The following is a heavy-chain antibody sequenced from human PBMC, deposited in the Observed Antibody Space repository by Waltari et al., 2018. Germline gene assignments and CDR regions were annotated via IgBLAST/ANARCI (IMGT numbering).Heavy chain of an antibody. V-gene: IGHV1-45*02. J-gene: IGHJ4*02. Sequence: QMQLVQSGAEVKKTGSSVKVSCKASGYTFTYRYLHWVRQAPGQALEWMGLITPFNGNTNYAQKFQDRITITRDRSMSTAYMELSSLRSEDTAMYYCASGEAAAGLFDYWGQGTLVTVSS. CDR1: GYTFTYRY. CDR3: ASGEAAAGLFDY. D-gene: IGHD6-13*01. CDR2: ITPFNGNT.